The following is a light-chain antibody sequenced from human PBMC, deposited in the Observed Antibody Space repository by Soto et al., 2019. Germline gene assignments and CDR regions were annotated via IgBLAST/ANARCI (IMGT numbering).Light chain of an antibody. V-gene: IGLV4-69*02. CDR1: SGHSTYT. Sequence: QSVLTQSPSASASLGASLKLTCTLSSGHSTYTIAWLQQQPEKGPRCLMELNSDGSHSKGDGIPDRFSGSSSGAERYLTISSLQSEDEADYYCQTWGTGIVVFGGGTQLTVL. J-gene: IGLJ2*01. CDR3: QTWGTGIVV. CDR2: LNSDGSH.